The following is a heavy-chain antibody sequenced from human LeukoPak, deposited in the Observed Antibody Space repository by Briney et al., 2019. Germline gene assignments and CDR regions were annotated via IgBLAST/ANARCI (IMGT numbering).Heavy chain of an antibody. CDR1: GFTFSSYA. Sequence: GGSLRPSCAASGFTFSSYAMSWVRQAPGKGLEWVSAISGSGGSTYYADSVKGLFTISRDNSKNTLYLQMNSLRAEDTAVYYCAKRGFIAAAGTYFDYWGAGNTGTVSS. CDR2: ISGSGGST. D-gene: IGHD6-13*01. V-gene: IGHV3-23*01. J-gene: IGHJ4*02. CDR3: AKRGFIAAAGTYFDY.